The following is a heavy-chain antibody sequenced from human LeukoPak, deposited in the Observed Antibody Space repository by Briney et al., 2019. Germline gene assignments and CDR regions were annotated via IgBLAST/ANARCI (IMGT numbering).Heavy chain of an antibody. J-gene: IGHJ3*02. CDR3: ARHKSLGVFGEFDDAFDI. CDR1: GGSISSYY. CDR2: IYYSGST. Sequence: SETLSVTCIVPGGSISSYYWSCVRPPPGTGLERGEYIYYSGSTNYNPCLKSRVTISVDTSKNQFSLKLSSVTAADTAVYYCARHKSLGVFGEFDDAFDIWGQGIMVTVSS. V-gene: IGHV4-59*08. D-gene: IGHD3-10*02.